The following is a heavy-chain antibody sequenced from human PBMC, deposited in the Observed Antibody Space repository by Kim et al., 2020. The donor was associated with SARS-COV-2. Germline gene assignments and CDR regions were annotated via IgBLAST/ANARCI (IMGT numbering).Heavy chain of an antibody. Sequence: GGSLRLSCAASGFNFNTYSMNWVRQAPGKGLEWVSYISSSSTTMYYADSVRGRFTISRDNAKNSLFLQMNSLRDEDTAVYYCARCPLSMTCVRGMITTTLYYLYNRVPWGGGTTVPVS. CDR3: ARCPLSMTCVRGMITTTLYYLYNRVP. J-gene: IGHJ5*02. D-gene: IGHD3-10*02. CDR1: GFNFNTYS. CDR2: ISSSSTTM. V-gene: IGHV3-48*02.